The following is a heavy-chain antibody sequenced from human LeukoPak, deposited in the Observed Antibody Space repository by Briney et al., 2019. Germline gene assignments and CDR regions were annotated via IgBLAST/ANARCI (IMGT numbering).Heavy chain of an antibody. CDR3: AKAPTYYYGSGSYSVLDY. CDR2: ISGSGGST. CDR1: GSTFSSYG. D-gene: IGHD3-10*01. V-gene: IGHV3-23*01. J-gene: IGHJ4*02. Sequence: PGGSLRLSCAASGSTFSSYGMSWVRQAPGKGLEWVSAISGSGGSTYYADSVKGRFTISRDNSKNTLYLQMNSLRAEDTAVYYCAKAPTYYYGSGSYSVLDYWGQGTLVTVSS.